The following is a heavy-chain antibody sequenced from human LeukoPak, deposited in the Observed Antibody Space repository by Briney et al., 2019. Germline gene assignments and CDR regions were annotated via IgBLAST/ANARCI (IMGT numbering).Heavy chain of an antibody. CDR2: IYYSGNT. J-gene: IGHJ4*02. CDR1: GGSISARTHY. D-gene: IGHD2-15*01. CDR3: AREGCSGGSCYLGPYYFDY. Sequence: SETLSLTCTVSGGSISARTHYWGWVRQPPGKGLEWIGSIYYSGNTYYNPSLKSRVTISADTSKNQFSLKLSSVTAADTAVYYCAREGCSGGSCYLGPYYFDYWGQGTLVTVSS. V-gene: IGHV4-39*02.